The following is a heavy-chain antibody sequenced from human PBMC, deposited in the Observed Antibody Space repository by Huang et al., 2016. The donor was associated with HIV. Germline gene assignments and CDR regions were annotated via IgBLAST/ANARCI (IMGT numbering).Heavy chain of an antibody. CDR1: TFTFGAYW. D-gene: IGHD1-7*01. CDR3: ATKTAAMDI. J-gene: IGHJ6*02. Sequence: VESGGRLVQPGGSIRLSCVGSTFTFGAYWMSWVRQSPGKGLEGVANIKQDESEKDYVESVKGRFNISRDNAKKVLFLEMNNGRVEDTDTYYCATKTAAMDIWGQGTTGTVS. CDR2: IKQDESEK. V-gene: IGHV3-7*01.